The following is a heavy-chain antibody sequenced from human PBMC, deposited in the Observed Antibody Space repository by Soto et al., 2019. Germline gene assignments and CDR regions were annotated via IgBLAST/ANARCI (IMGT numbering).Heavy chain of an antibody. V-gene: IGHV4-30-2*02. CDR2: IYHSGST. Sequence: SETLSLTCAVSGGSISSGGYSWSWIRQPPGKGLEWIGYIYHSGSTYYNPSVNSRVTLSVDTSKNQFYLKLNSVTAADTAVYYCARVVPAIVLPPAALDYWGQGTLVTVSS. D-gene: IGHD2-2*01. CDR1: GGSISSGGYS. CDR3: ARVVPAIVLPPAALDY. J-gene: IGHJ4*02.